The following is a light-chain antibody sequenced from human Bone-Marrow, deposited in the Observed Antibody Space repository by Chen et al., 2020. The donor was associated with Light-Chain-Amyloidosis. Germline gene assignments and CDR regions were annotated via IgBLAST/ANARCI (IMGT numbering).Light chain of an antibody. CDR1: NIGSTS. J-gene: IGLJ3*02. CDR3: QVWDRSSDRPV. V-gene: IGLV3-21*02. CDR2: DDS. Sequence: SYVLTQPSSVSVAPGQTATIACGGNNIGSTSVHWYQQTPGQAPLLVVYDDSDRHSGIPERLSGSNSGNTATLPISRVEAGDEADYYCQVWDRSSDRPVFGGGTKLTVL.